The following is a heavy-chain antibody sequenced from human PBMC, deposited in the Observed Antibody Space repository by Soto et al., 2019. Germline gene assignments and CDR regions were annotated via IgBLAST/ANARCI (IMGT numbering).Heavy chain of an antibody. CDR1: GGSISSINW. J-gene: IGHJ5*02. D-gene: IGHD3-10*01. V-gene: IGHV4-4*02. CDR2: IYQSGTT. Sequence: PSETLSLTCGVSGGSISSINWWSWVRQAPGKGLEWLGEIYQSGTTNYNPSLKSRVTMSIDKSKNQFFLNVTSVTAADTAVYYCARTAGTYPTQPFDPWCQGTLVTVSS. CDR3: ARTAGTYPTQPFDP.